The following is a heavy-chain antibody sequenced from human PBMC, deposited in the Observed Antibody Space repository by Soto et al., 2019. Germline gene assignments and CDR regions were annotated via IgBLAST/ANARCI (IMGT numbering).Heavy chain of an antibody. CDR2: VNPNSGDT. J-gene: IGHJ5*02. CDR3: ARGPFLTPALDL. V-gene: IGHV1-8*01. Sequence: QGQLVQSGAEVKKPGASVKVSCMTSGYSFTSFDVHWVRQATGQGLEWMGWVNPNSGDTAFAQQFRGRVSTTRDTSIRTAYMELSRLASDDTAVYYCARGPFLTPALDLWGQGTLVTVSS. CDR1: GYSFTSFD. D-gene: IGHD2-2*01.